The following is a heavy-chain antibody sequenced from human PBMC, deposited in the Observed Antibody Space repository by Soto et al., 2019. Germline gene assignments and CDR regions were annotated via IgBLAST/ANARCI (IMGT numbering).Heavy chain of an antibody. CDR1: GFTFSSYS. V-gene: IGHV3-21*01. Sequence: GGSLRLSCAASGFTFSSYSMNWVRQAPGKGLEWVSSISSSSSYIYYADSVKGRFTISRDNAKNSLYLQMNSLRAEDTAVYYCARGVLPAPIGGKEAFVISGQGTMLTVS. J-gene: IGHJ3*02. CDR2: ISSSSSYI. CDR3: ARGVLPAPIGGKEAFVI. D-gene: IGHD2-2*01.